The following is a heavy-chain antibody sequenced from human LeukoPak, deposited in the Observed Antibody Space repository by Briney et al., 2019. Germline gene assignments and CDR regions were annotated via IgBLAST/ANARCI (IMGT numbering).Heavy chain of an antibody. CDR1: GYTFTSYY. J-gene: IGHJ3*02. Sequence: SVKVSCKASGYTFTSYYMHWVRQAPGQGLEWMGGIIPIFGTANYAQKFQGRVTITADESTSTAYMELSSLRSEDTAVYYCARDSGSDSGSYYLREPGAFDIWGQGTMVTVSS. CDR3: ARDSGSDSGSYYLREPGAFDI. CDR2: IIPIFGTA. V-gene: IGHV1-69*13. D-gene: IGHD1-26*01.